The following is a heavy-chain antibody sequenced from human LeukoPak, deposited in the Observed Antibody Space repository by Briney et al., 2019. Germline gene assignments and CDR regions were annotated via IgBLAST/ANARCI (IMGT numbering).Heavy chain of an antibody. D-gene: IGHD1-7*01. Sequence: GESLKISCAASGFTFSSYAMSWVRQAPGKGLEWVSAISGSGGSTYYADSVKGRFTISRDNSKNTLYLQMNSLRAEDTAVYYCAKGDNWNYVDWFDPWGQGTLVTVSS. J-gene: IGHJ5*02. CDR3: AKGDNWNYVDWFDP. CDR2: ISGSGGST. V-gene: IGHV3-23*01. CDR1: GFTFSSYA.